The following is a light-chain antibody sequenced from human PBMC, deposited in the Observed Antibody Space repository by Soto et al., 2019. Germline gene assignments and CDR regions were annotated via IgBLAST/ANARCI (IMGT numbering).Light chain of an antibody. CDR1: SSDVGGYNY. J-gene: IGLJ1*01. V-gene: IGLV2-14*01. Sequence: QSVLTQPASVSGSPGQSITISCTGTSSDVGGYNYVSWYQQHPGKAPKLMIYAVTDRPSGVSSRFSGSKSGNTASLTISGLQAEDEADYYCCSFTSSNTHVFGTGTKLTVL. CDR2: AVT. CDR3: CSFTSSNTHV.